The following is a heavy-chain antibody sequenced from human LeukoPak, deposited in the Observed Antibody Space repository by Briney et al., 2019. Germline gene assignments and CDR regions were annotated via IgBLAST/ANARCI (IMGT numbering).Heavy chain of an antibody. CDR3: ARGASYGDYKL. CDR1: GGSISSYY. V-gene: IGHV4-59*01. J-gene: IGHJ4*02. Sequence: SETLSLTCTVSGGSISSYYWSWIRQPPGKGLEWIGYIYYSGSTNYNPSLKSRVTIPVDTSKNQFSLKLSSVTAADTAVYYCARGASYGDYKLWGQGTLVTVSS. D-gene: IGHD4-17*01. CDR2: IYYSGST.